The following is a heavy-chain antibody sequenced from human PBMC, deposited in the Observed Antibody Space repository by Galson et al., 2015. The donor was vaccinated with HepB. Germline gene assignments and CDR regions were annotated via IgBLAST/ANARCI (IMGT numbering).Heavy chain of an antibody. Sequence: SLRLSCAASGFTFSSYWMSWVRQAPGKGLEWVANIKQDGSEKYYVDSVKGRFTFSRDNAKNSLYLQMNSLRAEDTAVYYCARNNRAVVVPAARFDYWGQGTLVTVSS. CDR2: IKQDGSEK. J-gene: IGHJ4*02. V-gene: IGHV3-7*03. D-gene: IGHD2-2*01. CDR3: ARNNRAVVVPAARFDY. CDR1: GFTFSSYW.